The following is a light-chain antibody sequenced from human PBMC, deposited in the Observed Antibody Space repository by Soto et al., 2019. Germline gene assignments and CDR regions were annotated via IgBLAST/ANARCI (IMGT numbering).Light chain of an antibody. CDR2: WAS. V-gene: IGKV4-1*01. Sequence: DIVMTQSADSLAVSLGDRATMNCNWSRSVFYKSNNKNHLAWYQQKPGQPPRLIIYWASTRESGVPERFSGSGSGTDFTLTISSLEAEDVAFYWCQKYFDVPFNFGGGTKVDIK. CDR1: RSVFYKSNNKNH. CDR3: QKYFDVPFN. J-gene: IGKJ4*01.